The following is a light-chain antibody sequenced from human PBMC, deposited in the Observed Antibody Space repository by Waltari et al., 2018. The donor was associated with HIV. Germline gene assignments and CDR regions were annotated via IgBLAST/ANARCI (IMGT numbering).Light chain of an antibody. CDR3: QQSYYTPYT. CDR2: ATS. J-gene: IGKJ2*01. V-gene: IGKV1-39*01. Sequence: DIQMTQSPSSSSASVGDRVIISCRTSHNVGSYLNWYQQRPRTAPKLLIYATSSLQSGVPSRFSGTGYGTNCSLTISSLQPEDFATYFCQQSYYTPYTFGQGPTLEI. CDR1: HNVGSY.